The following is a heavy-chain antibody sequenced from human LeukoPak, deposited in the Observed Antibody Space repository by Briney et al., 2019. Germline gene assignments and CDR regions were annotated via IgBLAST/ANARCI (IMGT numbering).Heavy chain of an antibody. CDR1: GGSFNNYY. V-gene: IGHV4-34*01. CDR2: INHSGST. Sequence: SETLSLTCAVCGGSFNNYYWSWIRQAPGKGLEWIGEINHSGSTNYNPSLKSRVTISADTSKNQFSLKLSSVSAADTAVYYCARVQAAGDGYYFDFWGQGTLVTVSS. D-gene: IGHD7-27*01. CDR3: ARVQAAGDGYYFDF. J-gene: IGHJ4*02.